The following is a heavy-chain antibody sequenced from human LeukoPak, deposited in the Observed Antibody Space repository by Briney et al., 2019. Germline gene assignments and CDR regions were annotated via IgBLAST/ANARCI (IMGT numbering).Heavy chain of an antibody. Sequence: ASVKVSCKASGYTFTTYPINWVRQAPGQGLEWMGWIDTNTGSPTYAQGFTGRFVFSLDTSVSTAYLQISSLKAEDTAVYYCARGRRCSGGSCYDDYWGQGTLVTVSS. V-gene: IGHV7-4-1*02. J-gene: IGHJ4*02. D-gene: IGHD2-15*01. CDR3: ARGRRCSGGSCYDDY. CDR1: GYTFTTYP. CDR2: IDTNTGSP.